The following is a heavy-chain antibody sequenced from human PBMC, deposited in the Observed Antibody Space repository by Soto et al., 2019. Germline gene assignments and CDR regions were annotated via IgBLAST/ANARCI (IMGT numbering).Heavy chain of an antibody. CDR1: GGTFSSYS. V-gene: IGHV1-69*06. CDR3: ARDNAYYDILTGYPSRAFDI. D-gene: IGHD3-9*01. J-gene: IGHJ3*02. CDR2: IIPIFGTA. Sequence: SVNVSCKSSGGTFSSYSISWGRQAPGQGLEWMGGIIPIFGTANYAQKFQGRVTITADKSTSTAYMELSSLRSEDTAVYYCARDNAYYDILTGYPSRAFDIWGQGTMVTVSS.